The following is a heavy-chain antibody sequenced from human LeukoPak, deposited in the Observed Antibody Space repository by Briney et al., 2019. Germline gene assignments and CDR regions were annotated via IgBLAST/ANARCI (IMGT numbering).Heavy chain of an antibody. D-gene: IGHD3-10*01. Sequence: GGSLRLSCAVSGFTFSSYAMRWVRQAPGKGLEWVSAIRGSGGSTYYADSVKGRFTISRDNSKNTLYLQMNSLRAEDTAVYYCAKRNYGSGSSGAFDIWGQGTMVTVSS. V-gene: IGHV3-23*01. CDR1: GFTFSSYA. CDR2: IRGSGGST. CDR3: AKRNYGSGSSGAFDI. J-gene: IGHJ3*02.